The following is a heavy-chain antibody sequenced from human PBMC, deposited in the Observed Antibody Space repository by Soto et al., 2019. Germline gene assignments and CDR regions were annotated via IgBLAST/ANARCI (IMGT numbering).Heavy chain of an antibody. V-gene: IGHV5-51*01. CDR2: IYPGDSDT. D-gene: IGHD4-17*01. CDR3: ASRSSDYGDYAAFDI. J-gene: IGHJ3*02. Sequence: GESLKISCKGSGYSFTSYWIGWVRQMPGKGLEWMGIIYPGDSDTRYSPSFQGQVTISADKSISTAYLQWSSLKASDTAMYYCASRSSDYGDYAAFDIWGQGTMVTVSS. CDR1: GYSFTSYW.